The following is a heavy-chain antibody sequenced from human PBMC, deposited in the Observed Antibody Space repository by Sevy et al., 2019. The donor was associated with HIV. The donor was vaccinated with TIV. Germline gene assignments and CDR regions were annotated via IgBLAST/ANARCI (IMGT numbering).Heavy chain of an antibody. CDR3: TTDCGTGNTWVGALDF. Sequence: GGSLRLSCAASGFPFSDAWMNWVRQVPGKGLEWVGLIKNENEGGTTDYAAPVKVRSIISRYDSKNTLYLQMSSLKTEDTAIYYCTTDCGTGNTWVGALDFWGQGTMVTVSS. CDR1: GFPFSDAW. V-gene: IGHV3-15*01. J-gene: IGHJ3*01. CDR2: IKNENEGGTT. D-gene: IGHD1-7*01.